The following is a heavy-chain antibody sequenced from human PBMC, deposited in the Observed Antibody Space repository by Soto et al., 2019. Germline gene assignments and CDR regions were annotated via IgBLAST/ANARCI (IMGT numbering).Heavy chain of an antibody. D-gene: IGHD6-19*01. CDR2: IYYSGST. J-gene: IGHJ4*02. CDR3: ARSRYTSGWWTPPFDY. Sequence: QVQLQESGPGLVKPSESLSLTCAVSGGSISSYYWSWIRQPPGKGLEWIGYIYYSGSTNYNPSLKSRVTISVDTSKNQFSLKLTSVTAADTAVYYCARSRYTSGWWTPPFDYWGQGTPVTVSS. V-gene: IGHV4-59*01. CDR1: GGSISSYY.